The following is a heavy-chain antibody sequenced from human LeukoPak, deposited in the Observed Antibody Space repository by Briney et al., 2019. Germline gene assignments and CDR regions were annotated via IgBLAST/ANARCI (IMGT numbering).Heavy chain of an antibody. CDR1: GGTFSNHA. CDR3: ASTSPDDRQPFDY. Sequence: SVKVSCKSSGGTFSNHAMSWVRQAPGQGLEWLGGIIPVFETLNYAQQFQGRVTITADESTTTLYMELSSLRSEDTAVYYCASTSPDDRQPFDYWGQGTLVTVSS. CDR2: IIPVFETL. D-gene: IGHD2-2*01. J-gene: IGHJ4*02. V-gene: IGHV1-69*13.